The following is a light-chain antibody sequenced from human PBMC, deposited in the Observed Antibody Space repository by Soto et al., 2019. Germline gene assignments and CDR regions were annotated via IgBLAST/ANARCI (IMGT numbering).Light chain of an antibody. CDR2: AAS. CDR1: QGIRND. J-gene: IGKJ1*01. V-gene: IGKV1-17*01. Sequence: DSPMSQSPSSMSASVGDRVTITCRASQGIRNDLDWYQQKPGKAPKRLIYAASSLQSGVPSRFSGSGSGTEFTLTISSLQPEDFATYYCLQHDSYPWTFGQGTKVEIK. CDR3: LQHDSYPWT.